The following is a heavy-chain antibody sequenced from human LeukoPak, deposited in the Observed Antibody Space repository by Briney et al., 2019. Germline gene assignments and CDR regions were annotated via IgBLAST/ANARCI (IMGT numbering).Heavy chain of an antibody. V-gene: IGHV3-53*01. CDR2: IYSGGST. CDR1: GFTVSSSY. Sequence: GGSLRLSCAASGFTVSSSYMSWVRQAPGKGLEWVSVIYSGGSTYYADSVKGRFTISRDNSKNTLYLQMNSLRAEDTAVYYCARDGPDSYGAFDIWGQGTMVTVSS. CDR3: ARDGPDSYGAFDI. J-gene: IGHJ3*02. D-gene: IGHD5-18*01.